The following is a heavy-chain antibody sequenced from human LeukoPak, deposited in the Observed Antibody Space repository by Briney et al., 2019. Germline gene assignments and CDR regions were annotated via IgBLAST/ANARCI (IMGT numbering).Heavy chain of an antibody. CDR3: ARDVSGVAAPWTLGYWYFDL. J-gene: IGHJ2*01. CDR1: GGSISSYY. Sequence: SETLSLTCTVSGGSISSYYWSWIRQPPGKGLEWIGYIYYSGSTNYNPSLKSRVTISVDTSKNQFSLKLSSVTAADTAVYYCARDVSGVAAPWTLGYWYFDLWGRGTLVTVSS. V-gene: IGHV4-59*12. CDR2: IYYSGST. D-gene: IGHD6-6*01.